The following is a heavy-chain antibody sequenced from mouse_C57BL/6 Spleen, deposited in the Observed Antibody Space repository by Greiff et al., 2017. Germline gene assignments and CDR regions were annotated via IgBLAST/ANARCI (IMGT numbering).Heavy chain of an antibody. D-gene: IGHD2-4*01. J-gene: IGHJ1*03. V-gene: IGHV1-4*01. CDR2: INPSSGYT. CDR3: AKIYYDYDHWYFDV. Sequence: QVQLKESGAELARPGASVKMSCKASGYTFTSYTMHWVKQRPGQGLEWIGYINPSSGYTKYNQKFKDKATLTADKSSSTAYMQLSSLTSEDSAVYYCAKIYYDYDHWYFDVWGTGTTVTVSS. CDR1: GYTFTSYT.